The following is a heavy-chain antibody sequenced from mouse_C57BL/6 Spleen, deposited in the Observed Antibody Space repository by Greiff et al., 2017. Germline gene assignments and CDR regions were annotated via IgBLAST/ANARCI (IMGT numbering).Heavy chain of an antibody. J-gene: IGHJ3*01. CDR2: ISYDGSN. CDR3: ARAGKGFAY. Sequence: EVQLVESGPGLVKPSQSLSLTCSVTGYSITSGYYWNWIRQFPGNKLEWMGYISYDGSNNYNPSLKNRSSITRDTSKNQVFLKFNSVATEDTATYYCARAGKGFAYWGQGTLVTVSA. V-gene: IGHV3-6*01. CDR1: GYSITSGYY.